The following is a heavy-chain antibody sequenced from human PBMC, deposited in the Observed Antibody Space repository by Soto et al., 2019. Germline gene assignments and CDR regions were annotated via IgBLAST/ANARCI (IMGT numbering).Heavy chain of an antibody. Sequence: QVQLVQSGAEVKKPGASVKVSCKASGYTFTSYGISWVRQAPGQVLEWMGWISAYNGNTNYAQKLQGRVTMTTDTSTSTAYMELRSLRSDDTAVYYWARDVLTDCNGGSCYLPGYWGQGTLVTVSS. CDR3: ARDVLTDCNGGSCYLPGY. CDR2: ISAYNGNT. V-gene: IGHV1-18*04. J-gene: IGHJ4*02. D-gene: IGHD2-15*01. CDR1: GYTFTSYG.